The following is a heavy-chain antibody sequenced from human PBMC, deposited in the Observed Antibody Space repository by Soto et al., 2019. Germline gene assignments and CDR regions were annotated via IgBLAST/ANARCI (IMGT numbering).Heavy chain of an antibody. V-gene: IGHV3-15*01. CDR2: IQSKPAGGTI. J-gene: IGHJ5*02. D-gene: IGHD2-15*01. CDR1: GFTISDAF. CDR3: GADKIEDVVANRFDP. Sequence: EVQLVESGGDLVTPGGSLRLSCAASGFTISDAFMSWVRQAPGKGLEWVGRIQSKPAGGTIDYPAPVKDRFTISRDDSNNSLYLQMNSLKSEDTAVYYCGADKIEDVVANRFDPWGQGTLVTVSS.